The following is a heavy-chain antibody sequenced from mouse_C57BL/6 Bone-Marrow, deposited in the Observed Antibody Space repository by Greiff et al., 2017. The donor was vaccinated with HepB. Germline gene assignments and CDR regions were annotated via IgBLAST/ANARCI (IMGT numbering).Heavy chain of an antibody. V-gene: IGHV10-1*01. CDR1: GFSFNTYA. CDR3: VRQITTVVALEDYAMDY. Sequence: EVKLVESGGGLVQPKGSLKLSCAASGFSFNTYAMNWVRQAPGKGLEWVARIRSKSNNYATYYADSVKDRFTISRDDSESMLYLQMNNLKTEDTAMYYCVRQITTVVALEDYAMDYWGQGTSVTVSS. CDR2: IRSKSNNYAT. J-gene: IGHJ4*01. D-gene: IGHD1-1*01.